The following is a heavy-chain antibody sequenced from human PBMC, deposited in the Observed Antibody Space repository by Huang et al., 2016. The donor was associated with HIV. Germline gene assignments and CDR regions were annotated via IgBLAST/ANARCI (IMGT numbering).Heavy chain of an antibody. D-gene: IGHD3-22*01. CDR3: ARDPRIQSWLNFFDY. V-gene: IGHV3-74*01. J-gene: IGHJ4*02. CDR1: GFSISSYW. CDR2: INSDGSSR. Sequence: EVQLVESGGGLVQPGGSLRLSCAASGFSISSYWLHWVRQAPGKGLVWVSRINSDGSSRSYADSVKGRFTISRDNAKNTLYLQMNSLRAEDTAVYYCARDPRIQSWLNFFDYWGQGTLVSVSS.